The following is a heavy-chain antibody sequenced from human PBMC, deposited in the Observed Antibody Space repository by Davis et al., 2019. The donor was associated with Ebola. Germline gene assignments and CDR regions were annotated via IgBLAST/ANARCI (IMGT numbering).Heavy chain of an antibody. Sequence: GSLRLSCAVSGGSISSSNWWSWVRQPPGKGLEWIGEIYHSGSTNYNPSLKSRVTISVDKSKNQFSLKLSSVTAADTAVYYCARVGGIVGARYGMDVWGQGTTVTVSS. V-gene: IGHV4-4*02. D-gene: IGHD1-26*01. CDR1: GGSISSSNW. CDR2: IYHSGST. J-gene: IGHJ6*02. CDR3: ARVGGIVGARYGMDV.